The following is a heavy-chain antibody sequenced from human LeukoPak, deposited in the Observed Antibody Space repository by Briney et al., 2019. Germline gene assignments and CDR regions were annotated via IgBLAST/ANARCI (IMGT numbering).Heavy chain of an antibody. CDR3: ARVQSAVVTTIDY. CDR2: INPNSGGT. D-gene: IGHD2-21*02. CDR1: GYTFTGYY. Sequence: GASVKVSCKASGYTFTGYYMHWVRQAPGQGLEWMGWINPNSGGTNYAQKFQGRVTMTRDTSISTAYMELSRLRSDDTAVYYCARVQSAVVTTIDYWGQGTLVTVSS. J-gene: IGHJ4*02. V-gene: IGHV1-2*02.